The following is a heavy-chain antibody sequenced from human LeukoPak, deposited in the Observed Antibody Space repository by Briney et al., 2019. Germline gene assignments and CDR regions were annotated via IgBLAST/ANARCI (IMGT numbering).Heavy chain of an antibody. CDR3: ATSPGSPLYYSYMDV. J-gene: IGHJ6*03. D-gene: IGHD2-15*01. CDR2: ISPNSGGT. V-gene: IGHV1-2*02. Sequence: ASVKVSCKTSGYTFTGYYIHWVRQDPGQGLEWMGWISPNSGGTQYAPKFQGRVTMTSDTSISTVYMDLTSLKSDDTAVFYCATSPGSPLYYSYMDVWGEGTPVTVSS. CDR1: GYTFTGYY.